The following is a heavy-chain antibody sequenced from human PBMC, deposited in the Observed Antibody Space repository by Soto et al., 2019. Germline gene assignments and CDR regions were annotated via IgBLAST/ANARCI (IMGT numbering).Heavy chain of an antibody. V-gene: IGHV3-53*01. CDR1: GFIVSSNY. Sequence: VGSLRLSCAASGFIVSSNYMSWVRQAPGKGLEWVSVIYSGGSTYYADSVKGRFTISRDNSQNTLYLQMNSLRAEDTAVYYCARDDYGMDVWGQGTTVTVSS. CDR3: ARDDYGMDV. J-gene: IGHJ6*02. CDR2: IYSGGST.